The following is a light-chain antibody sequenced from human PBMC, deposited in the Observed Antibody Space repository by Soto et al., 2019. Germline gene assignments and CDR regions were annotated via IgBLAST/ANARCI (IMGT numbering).Light chain of an antibody. CDR3: QSYDSSLSGWV. CDR2: GNS. Sequence: QSVLTKPPSGTGAPGQRVTISCTGSSSNIGAGYDVHWYQQLPGTAPKLLIYGNSNRPSGVPDRFSGSKSGTSASLAITGLQAEDEADYYCQSYDSSLSGWVFGGGTKVTVL. V-gene: IGLV1-40*01. J-gene: IGLJ3*02. CDR1: SSNIGAGYD.